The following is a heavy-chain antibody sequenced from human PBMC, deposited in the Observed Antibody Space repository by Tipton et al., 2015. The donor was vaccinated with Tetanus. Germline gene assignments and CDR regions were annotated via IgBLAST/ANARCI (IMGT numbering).Heavy chain of an antibody. CDR1: GFTFSSYN. CDR2: IKQDGRER. Sequence: SLRLSCAASGFTFSSYNMNWVRQAPGKGLEWVASIKQDGRERYYVDSVKGRFTISRDNAKNSLFLQMTSLRAEDTAVYYCARGSTGWANWYFDLWGRGTRVTVSS. V-gene: IGHV3-7*01. J-gene: IGHJ2*01. D-gene: IGHD6-19*01. CDR3: ARGSTGWANWYFDL.